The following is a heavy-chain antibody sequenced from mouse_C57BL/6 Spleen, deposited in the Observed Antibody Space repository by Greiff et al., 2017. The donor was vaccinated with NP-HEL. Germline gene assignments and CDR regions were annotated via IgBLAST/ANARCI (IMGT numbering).Heavy chain of an antibody. CDR1: GYSITSDY. Sequence: EVKLQESGPGLAKPSQTLSLTCSVTGYSITSDYWNWIRKFPGNKLEYMGYISYSGSTYYNPSLKSRISITRDTSKNQYYLQLNSVTTEDTATYDCASYPYYYGSSSYAMDYWGQGTSVTVSS. D-gene: IGHD1-1*01. J-gene: IGHJ4*01. V-gene: IGHV3-8*01. CDR3: ASYPYYYGSSSYAMDY. CDR2: ISYSGST.